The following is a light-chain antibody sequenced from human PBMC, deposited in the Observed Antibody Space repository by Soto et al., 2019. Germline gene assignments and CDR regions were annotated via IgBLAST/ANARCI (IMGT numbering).Light chain of an antibody. CDR3: QQHSNWPVT. CDR1: QSVSSY. V-gene: IGKV3-11*01. CDR2: DES. J-gene: IGKJ5*01. Sequence: EIVLTRSPATMSLVPRQRDTLSCRASQSVSSYLAWYQQKPGQAHRLIIYDESNRATGTPARFSGSGSGTDFTLTISSLEPEDFAVYYCQQHSNWPVTLGQGTRVEI.